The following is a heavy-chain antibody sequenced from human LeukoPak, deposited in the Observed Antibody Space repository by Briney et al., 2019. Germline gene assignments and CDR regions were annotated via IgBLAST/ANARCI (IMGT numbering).Heavy chain of an antibody. D-gene: IGHD6-19*01. CDR2: ISWNSGTI. CDR1: GFTFDDYA. J-gene: IGHJ4*02. CDR3: AKGKHIAVAGLFDY. V-gene: IGHV3-9*01. Sequence: GGSLRLSCVASGFTFDDYAMHWVRQPPGKGLEWVSGISWNSGTIGYVDSVKGRFTISRDNTKNSLYLQMNSLRAEDTALYYCAKGKHIAVAGLFDYWGQGTLVTVSS.